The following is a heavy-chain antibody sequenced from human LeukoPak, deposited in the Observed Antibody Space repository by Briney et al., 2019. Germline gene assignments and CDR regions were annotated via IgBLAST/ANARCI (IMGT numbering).Heavy chain of an antibody. D-gene: IGHD3-22*01. V-gene: IGHV3-74*01. CDR3: ARDTYYDSSGYSSQPDY. Sequence: GGSLRLSCAASGFTFSSYWMHWVRQAPGKGLVWVSRINSDGSSTSYADSVKGRFTISRDNAKNTLYPQMSSLRAEDTAVYYCARDTYYDSSGYSSQPDYWGQGTLVTVSS. CDR1: GFTFSSYW. J-gene: IGHJ4*02. CDR2: INSDGSST.